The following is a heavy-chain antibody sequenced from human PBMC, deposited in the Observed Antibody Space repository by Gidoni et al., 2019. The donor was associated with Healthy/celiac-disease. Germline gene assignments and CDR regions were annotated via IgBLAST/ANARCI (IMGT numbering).Heavy chain of an antibody. CDR3: AKGGYSSFY. D-gene: IGHD6-19*01. CDR1: GFTFSSYA. J-gene: IGHJ4*02. Sequence: EVQLLESGGGLVQPGGSLRLPCAASGFTFSSYAMSWVSQAPGKGLEWVSAISGSGGSTYYADSVKGRFTISRDNSKNTMYLKMNSLRAEDTAVDYCAKGGYSSFYWGQGTLVTVSS. CDR2: ISGSGGST. V-gene: IGHV3-23*01.